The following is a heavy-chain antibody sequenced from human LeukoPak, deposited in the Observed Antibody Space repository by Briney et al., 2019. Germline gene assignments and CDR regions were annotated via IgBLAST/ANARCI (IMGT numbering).Heavy chain of an antibody. CDR1: YGSISDISYY. V-gene: IGHV4-39*07. CDR3: ARDITIRAAFDI. CDR2: IYYSGWT. J-gene: IGHJ3*02. D-gene: IGHD3-10*01. Sequence: SETLSLTCTVSYGSISDISYYWGWIRQPPGKGLEWIGSIYYSGWTYYNSSLKSRVSISVDTSKNQFSLKVTSVTAADTAVYYCARDITIRAAFDIWGQGTMVTVSS.